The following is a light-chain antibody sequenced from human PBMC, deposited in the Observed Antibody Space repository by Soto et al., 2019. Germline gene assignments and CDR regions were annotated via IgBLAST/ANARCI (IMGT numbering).Light chain of an antibody. J-gene: IGKJ1*01. CDR2: AAS. Sequence: EIVLTQSPVTLSLSPWERATLSCRASQSVSSSYLAWYQQKRGQAPRLLIYAASSRASDIPDRFSGSGSGTDFTLTISGLEPEDFAVYYCQQYGSSPRTFGQGTKVDI. CDR3: QQYGSSPRT. V-gene: IGKV3-20*01. CDR1: QSVSSSY.